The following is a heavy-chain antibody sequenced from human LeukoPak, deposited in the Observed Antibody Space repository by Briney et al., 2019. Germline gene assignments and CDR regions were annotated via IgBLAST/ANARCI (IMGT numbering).Heavy chain of an antibody. Sequence: SQTLSLTCAISGDSVSSKSAAWNWIRQSPSRGLEWLGSTYYRSKRNNDYAVSGRGRITINPYTYKNQFSLLLISVTPEDSAMYYCARYSGLGVPDYWGQGALVTVSS. J-gene: IGHJ4*02. CDR3: ARYSGLGVPDY. D-gene: IGHD2-21*01. CDR2: TYYRSKRNN. CDR1: GDSVSSKSAA. V-gene: IGHV6-1*01.